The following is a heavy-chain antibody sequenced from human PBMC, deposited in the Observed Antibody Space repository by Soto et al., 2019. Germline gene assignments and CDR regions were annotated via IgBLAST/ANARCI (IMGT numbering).Heavy chain of an antibody. D-gene: IGHD2-21*01. V-gene: IGHV3-33*01. Sequence: GGSLRLSCAASGFTFSNYGMRWVRQAPGKGLEWVAVIWYDGNNKYYADSVKGRFTISRDNSNNTLYVQMTSLRAEDTAVYYCARGLHSLFDYWGQGTLVTVSS. J-gene: IGHJ4*02. CDR2: IWYDGNNK. CDR3: ARGLHSLFDY. CDR1: GFTFSNYG.